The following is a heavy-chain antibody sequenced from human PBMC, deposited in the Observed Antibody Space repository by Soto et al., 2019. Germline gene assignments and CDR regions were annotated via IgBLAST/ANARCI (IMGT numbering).Heavy chain of an antibody. V-gene: IGHV3-73*01. CDR1: GFTFSGSA. J-gene: IGHJ4*02. CDR3: TRHAYYYGSAIIVDY. CDR2: IRSKANSYAT. Sequence: GGSLRLSCAASGFTFSGSAMHWVRQASGKGLEWVGRIRSKANSYATAYAASVKGRFTISRDDSKNTAYLQMNSLKTEDTAVYYCTRHAYYYGSAIIVDYWGQGTLVTVS. D-gene: IGHD3-10*01.